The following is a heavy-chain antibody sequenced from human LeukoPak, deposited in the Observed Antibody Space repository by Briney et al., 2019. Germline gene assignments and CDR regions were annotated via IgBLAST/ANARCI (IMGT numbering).Heavy chain of an antibody. D-gene: IGHD3-22*01. Sequence: ASVKVSCKASGYGFSNYAIHWVRQAPGQRPEWMGWVNTATGNTRFSQNFQGRVTITRDTSANTVYMELSSLTSEDTAVYYCAKEVTLIVVARSFFDYWGQGTLVTVSS. CDR1: GYGFSNYA. V-gene: IGHV1-3*04. J-gene: IGHJ4*02. CDR3: AKEVTLIVVARSFFDY. CDR2: VNTATGNT.